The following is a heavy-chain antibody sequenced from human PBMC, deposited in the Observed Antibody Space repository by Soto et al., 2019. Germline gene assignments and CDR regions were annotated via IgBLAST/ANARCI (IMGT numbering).Heavy chain of an antibody. Sequence: GGSLRLSCAASGFTVSSNYMSWVRQAPGKGLEWVSVIYSGGSTYYADSVKGRFTISRDNSKNTLYPQMNSLRAEDTAVYYCARGQVDYGGNSLGPFDYWGQGTLVTVSS. D-gene: IGHD4-17*01. CDR1: GFTVSSNY. J-gene: IGHJ4*02. CDR3: ARGQVDYGGNSLGPFDY. CDR2: IYSGGST. V-gene: IGHV3-53*01.